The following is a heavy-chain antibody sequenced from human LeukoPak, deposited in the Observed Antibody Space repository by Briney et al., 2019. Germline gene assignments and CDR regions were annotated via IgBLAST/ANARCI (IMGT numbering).Heavy chain of an antibody. J-gene: IGHJ4*02. CDR3: ARDEGIAAAGDFDY. D-gene: IGHD6-13*01. Sequence: PSETLSLTCTVSGGSISSYYWSWIRQPPGKGLEWIGYIYYSGSTNYNPSLKSRVTISVDTSKNQFSLKLSSVTAADTAVYYCARDEGIAAAGDFDYWGQGTLVTVSS. V-gene: IGHV4-59*12. CDR2: IYYSGST. CDR1: GGSISSYY.